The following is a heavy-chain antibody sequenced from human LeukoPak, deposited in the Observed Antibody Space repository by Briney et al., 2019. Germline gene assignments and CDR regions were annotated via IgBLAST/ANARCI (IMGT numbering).Heavy chain of an antibody. D-gene: IGHD2-2*01. CDR1: GFTFSSYS. CDR3: AREGSLGYCSSTSCSYFDY. V-gene: IGHV3-48*04. J-gene: IGHJ4*02. Sequence: PGGSLRLSCAASGFTFSSYSMNWVRQAPGKGLEWVSYISSSGSTIYYADSVKGRFTISRDNAKNSLYLQMNSLRAEDTAVYYCAREGSLGYCSSTSCSYFDYWGQGTLVTVSS. CDR2: ISSSGSTI.